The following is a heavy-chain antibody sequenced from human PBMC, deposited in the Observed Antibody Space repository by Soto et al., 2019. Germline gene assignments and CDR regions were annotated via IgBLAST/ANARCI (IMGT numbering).Heavy chain of an antibody. J-gene: IGHJ6*02. CDR2: INHSGST. CDR1: GGSFSGYY. Sequence: KLSETLSLTCAVYGGSFSGYYWSWIRQPPGKGLEWIGEINHSGSTNYNPSLKSRVTISVDTSKNQFSLKLSSVTAADTAVYYCARGSGIYYYGMDVWGQGTTVTVSS. CDR3: ARGSGIYYYGMDV. V-gene: IGHV4-34*01.